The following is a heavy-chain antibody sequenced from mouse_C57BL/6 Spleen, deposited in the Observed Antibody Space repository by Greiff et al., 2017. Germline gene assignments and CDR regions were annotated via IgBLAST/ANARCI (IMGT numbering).Heavy chain of an antibody. J-gene: IGHJ4*01. CDR2: IYPRSGNT. CDR1: GYTFTSYG. V-gene: IGHV1-81*01. Sequence: VQLQQSGAELARPGASVKLSCTASGYTFTSYGISWVKQRPGQGLEWIGEIYPRSGNTYYNEKFKGKATLTADKSSSTAYMELRSLTSEDAAVYFCARGGAMDYWGQGTSVTVSS. CDR3: ARGGAMDY.